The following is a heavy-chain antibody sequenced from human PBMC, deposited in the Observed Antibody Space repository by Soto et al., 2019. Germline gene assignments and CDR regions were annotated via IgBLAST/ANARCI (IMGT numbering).Heavy chain of an antibody. CDR1: GFTFSDYY. CDR3: ARYCSSTSCYSAFDY. D-gene: IGHD2-2*01. CDR2: ISSSGSTI. Sequence: GGSLRLSCAASGFTFSDYYMSWIRQAPGKGLEWVSYISSSGSTIYYADSVKGRFTISRDNAKNSLYLQMNSLRAEDTAVYYCARYCSSTSCYSAFDYWGQGTLVTVSS. J-gene: IGHJ4*02. V-gene: IGHV3-11*01.